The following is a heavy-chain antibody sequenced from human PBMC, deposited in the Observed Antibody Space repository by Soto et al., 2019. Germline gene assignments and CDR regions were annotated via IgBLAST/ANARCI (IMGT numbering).Heavy chain of an antibody. J-gene: IGHJ4*02. CDR3: ARLRIAAAGPGFDY. Sequence: SGPTLVNPTQTLTLTCTFSVFSLSTSGMCVNWIRQPPGKALEWLARIDWDADKYYSTSLKTRLTISKDTSRNQVVLTMTNMDPVDTATYYCARLRIAAAGPGFDYWGQGTLVTVSS. D-gene: IGHD6-13*01. CDR1: VFSLSTSGMC. CDR2: IDWDADK. V-gene: IGHV2-70*11.